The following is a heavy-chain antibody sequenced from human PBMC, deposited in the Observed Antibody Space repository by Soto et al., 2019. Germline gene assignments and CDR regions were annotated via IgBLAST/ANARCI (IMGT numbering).Heavy chain of an antibody. CDR2: IWYDGSNK. V-gene: IGHV3-33*01. J-gene: IGHJ4*01. CDR3: ARGCITMIVVEYYFDY. CDR1: GFTFSSYG. D-gene: IGHD3-22*01. Sequence: QVQLVESGGGVVQPGRSLRLSCAASGFTFSSYGMHWVRQAPGKGLEWVAVIWYDGSNKYYADSVKGRFTISRDNSKNTLYLQMNSLRAEDTAVYYCARGCITMIVVEYYFDYWGHGTLVTVSS.